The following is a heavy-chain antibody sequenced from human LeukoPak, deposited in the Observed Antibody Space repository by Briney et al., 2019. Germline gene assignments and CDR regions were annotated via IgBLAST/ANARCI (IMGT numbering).Heavy chain of an antibody. CDR3: ARQDYDILTGYYSPY. V-gene: IGHV5-51*01. Sequence: GESLQISCKGSGYRFTSYWIGWVRQMPGKGLEWMGIIYPGDSDTRYSPSFQGQVTISADKSISTAYLQWSSLKASDTAMYYCARQDYDILTGYYSPYWGQGTLVTVSS. CDR1: GYRFTSYW. D-gene: IGHD3-9*01. CDR2: IYPGDSDT. J-gene: IGHJ4*02.